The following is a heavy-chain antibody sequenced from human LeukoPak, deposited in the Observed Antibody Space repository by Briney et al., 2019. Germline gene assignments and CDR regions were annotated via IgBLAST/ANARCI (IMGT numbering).Heavy chain of an antibody. CDR3: ARVGGDPYYYDSSGYYHPGGFDY. CDR2: IIPIFGTA. J-gene: IGHJ4*02. V-gene: IGHV1-69*13. CDR1: GGTFSSYA. Sequence: GASVKVSCKASGGTFSSYAISWVRQAPGQGLEWMGGIIPIFGTANYAQKFQGRVTITADESTSTAYMELSSLRSEDTAMYYCARVGGDPYYYDSSGYYHPGGFDYWGQGTLVTVSS. D-gene: IGHD3-22*01.